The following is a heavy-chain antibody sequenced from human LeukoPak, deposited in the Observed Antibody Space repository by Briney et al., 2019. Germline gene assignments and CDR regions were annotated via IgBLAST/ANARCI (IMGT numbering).Heavy chain of an antibody. J-gene: IGHJ4*02. CDR3: AKEYRGRDGYNCC. Sequence: PGGSLRLSCAASGFTFDDYAMHWVRQAPGKGLEWVSGISWNSGSIGYADSVKGRFTISRDNAKNSLYLQMNSLRAEDTALYYCAKEYRGRDGYNCCWGQGTLVTVSS. V-gene: IGHV3-9*01. CDR2: ISWNSGSI. CDR1: GFTFDDYA. D-gene: IGHD5-24*01.